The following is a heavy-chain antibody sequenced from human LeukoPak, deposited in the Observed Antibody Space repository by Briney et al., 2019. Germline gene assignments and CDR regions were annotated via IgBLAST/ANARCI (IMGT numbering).Heavy chain of an antibody. CDR1: GYTFTSYD. CDR3: ARSPLYDILTGYYYFDY. J-gene: IGHJ4*02. D-gene: IGHD3-9*01. CDR2: MNPNSGNT. Sequence: ASVKVSCKASGYTFTSYDINWVRQATGQGLEWMGWMNPNSGNTGYAQKFQGRVTMTRNTSISTAYMELSSLRSEDTAVYYCARSPLYDILTGYYYFDYWGQGTLVTVSS. V-gene: IGHV1-8*01.